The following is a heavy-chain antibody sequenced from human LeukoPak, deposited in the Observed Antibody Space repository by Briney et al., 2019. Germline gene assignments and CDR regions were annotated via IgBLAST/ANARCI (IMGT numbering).Heavy chain of an antibody. J-gene: IGHJ5*02. CDR3: ARENGGSGFDP. CDR1: GYSISSGYY. Sequence: SETLSLTCTVSGYSISSGYYWGWIRQPPGKGLEWIGSIYHSGSTYYNPSLKSRVTISVDTSKNQFSLKLSSVTAADTAVYYCARENGGSGFDPWGQGTLVTVSS. CDR2: IYHSGST. V-gene: IGHV4-38-2*02. D-gene: IGHD3-10*01.